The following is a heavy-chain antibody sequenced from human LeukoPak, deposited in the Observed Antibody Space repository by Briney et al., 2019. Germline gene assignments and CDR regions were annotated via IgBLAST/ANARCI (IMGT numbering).Heavy chain of an antibody. V-gene: IGHV1-69*13. Sequence: SVKVSCKASGGTFSSYAISWVRQAPGQGLEWMGGIIPIFGTANYAQKFQGRVTITADESTSTAYMELSSLRSEDTAVYFCATIVSGVDDYFYYYMDVWGKGTPVTVSS. D-gene: IGHD2/OR15-2a*01. CDR2: IIPIFGTA. CDR1: GGTFSSYA. CDR3: ATIVSGVDDYFYYYMDV. J-gene: IGHJ6*03.